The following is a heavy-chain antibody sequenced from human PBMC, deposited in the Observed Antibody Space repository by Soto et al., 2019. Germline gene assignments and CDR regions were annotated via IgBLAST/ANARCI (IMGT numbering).Heavy chain of an antibody. J-gene: IGHJ3*02. CDR1: GYTFTGYY. Sequence: ASVKVSCKASGYTFTGYYMHWVRRAPGQGLEWMGWINPNSGGTNYAQKFQGWVTMTRDTSISTAYMELSRLRSDDTAVYYCARSDYYDSSGYPKGCAFDIWGQGTMVTVSS. CDR3: ARSDYYDSSGYPKGCAFDI. V-gene: IGHV1-2*04. CDR2: INPNSGGT. D-gene: IGHD3-22*01.